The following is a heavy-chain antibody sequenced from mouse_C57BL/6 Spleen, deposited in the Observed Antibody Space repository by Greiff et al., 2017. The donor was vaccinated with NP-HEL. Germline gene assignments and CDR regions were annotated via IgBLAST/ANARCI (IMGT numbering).Heavy chain of an antibody. Sequence: EVMLVESGGGLVKPGGSLKLSCAASGFTFSDYGMHWVRQAPEKGLEWVAYISSGSSTIYYADTVKGRFTISRDNAKNTLFLQMTSPRSEDTAMYYCARSYGLDWYFDVWGTGTTVTVSS. J-gene: IGHJ1*03. CDR3: ARSYGLDWYFDV. CDR1: GFTFSDYG. D-gene: IGHD1-1*01. CDR2: ISSGSSTI. V-gene: IGHV5-17*01.